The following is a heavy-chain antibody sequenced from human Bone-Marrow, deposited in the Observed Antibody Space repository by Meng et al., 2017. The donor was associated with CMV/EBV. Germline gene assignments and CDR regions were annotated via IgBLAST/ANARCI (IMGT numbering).Heavy chain of an antibody. CDR2: INPNSGGT. CDR3: ARDGIAVAGTGIDY. D-gene: IGHD6-19*01. V-gene: IGHV1-2*02. J-gene: IGHJ4*02. Sequence: SGYTFAGYYMHWVRQAPGQGLEWMGWINPNSGGTNYAQKFQGRVTMTRDTSISTAYMELSRLRSNDTAVYYCARDGIAVAGTGIDYWGQGTLVTVSS. CDR1: GYTFAGYY.